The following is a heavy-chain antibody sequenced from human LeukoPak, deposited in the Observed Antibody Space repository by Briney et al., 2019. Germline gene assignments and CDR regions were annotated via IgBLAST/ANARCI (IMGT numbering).Heavy chain of an antibody. V-gene: IGHV3-21*01. CDR1: GFTLSGHS. CDR3: AREDFWSGYYPLDY. J-gene: IGHJ4*02. D-gene: IGHD3-3*01. Sequence: GGSLRLSCAATGFTLSGHSMNWVRQAPGKGLDWVSSISPTSAYIYYQDSVKGRFTISRDDAKNSLYLEMDSLRAEDTAVYYCAREDFWSGYYPLDYWGQGTLVTVSS. CDR2: ISPTSAYI.